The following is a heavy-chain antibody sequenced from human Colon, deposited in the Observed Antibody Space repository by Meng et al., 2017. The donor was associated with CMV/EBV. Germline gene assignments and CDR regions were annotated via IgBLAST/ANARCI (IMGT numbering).Heavy chain of an antibody. V-gene: IGHV5-51*01. Sequence: GESLKISCKASGYTFTDYWIAWVRQMPGKGLEWMWIIYPEDSATRYGPSFRDQVTLSVDRSTNTAYLQWNRLKASDTAMYYCAVSGKFTGTYYGDACDIWGQGTAVTVSS. CDR1: GYTFTDYW. CDR3: AVSGKFTGTYYGDACDI. D-gene: IGHD1-26*01. CDR2: IYPEDSAT. J-gene: IGHJ3*02.